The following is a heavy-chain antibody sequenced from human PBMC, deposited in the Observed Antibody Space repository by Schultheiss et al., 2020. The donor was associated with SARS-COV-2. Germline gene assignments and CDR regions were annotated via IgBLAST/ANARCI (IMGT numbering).Heavy chain of an antibody. CDR1: GYTFTSYG. V-gene: IGHV1-18*01. CDR2: ISAYNGNR. CDR3: ARDGVVPAKGYNWFDP. D-gene: IGHD2-2*01. J-gene: IGHJ5*02. Sequence: ASVKVSCKASGYTFTSYGISWVRQAPGQGLEWMGWISAYNGNRNYAQKFQGRVTMTTDTSTSTAYMELRSLRSDDTAVYYCARDGVVPAKGYNWFDPWGQGTLVTVSS.